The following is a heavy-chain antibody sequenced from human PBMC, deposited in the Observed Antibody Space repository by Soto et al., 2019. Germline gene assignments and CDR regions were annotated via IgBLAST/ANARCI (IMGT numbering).Heavy chain of an antibody. CDR3: ARQRTTVVTQAYFDH. J-gene: IGHJ4*02. V-gene: IGHV4-39*01. D-gene: IGHD2-21*02. Sequence: SETLSLTCIVSGESISSSSYYWGWIRQPPGKGLEWIGSIYYSGRTYYNPSFKSRVTISIDTSKNQFSLKLSSVTAADTAVYYCARQRTTVVTQAYFDHWGQGALVTVSS. CDR2: IYYSGRT. CDR1: GESISSSSYY.